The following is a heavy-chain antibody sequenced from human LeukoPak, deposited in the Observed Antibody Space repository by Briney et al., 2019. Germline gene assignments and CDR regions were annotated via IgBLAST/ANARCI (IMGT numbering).Heavy chain of an antibody. J-gene: IGHJ4*02. D-gene: IGHD3-10*01. CDR3: ARIYAGGSFFDY. V-gene: IGHV4-59*08. Sequence: SETLSLTCTVSGGSISSYYWSWIRQPPGKGLEWIGYIYYSGSTNYNPSLKSRVTISVDTSRKQFSLRLNSVTAADTAVYFCARIYAGGSFFDYWGQGTLVTVSS. CDR2: IYYSGST. CDR1: GGSISSYY.